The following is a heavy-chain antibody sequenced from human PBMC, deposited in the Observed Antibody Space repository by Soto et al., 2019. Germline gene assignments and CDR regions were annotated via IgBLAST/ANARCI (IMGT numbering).Heavy chain of an antibody. CDR2: IIPIFGTA. J-gene: IGHJ5*02. CDR3: ARELTSVLVGATPSVPVLNWFDP. D-gene: IGHD1-26*01. V-gene: IGHV1-69*13. Sequence: ASVKVSCKASGGTFSSYAIGWVRQAPGQGLEWMGGIIPIFGTANYAQKFQGRVTITADESTSTAYMELSSLRSEDTAVYYCARELTSVLVGATPSVPVLNWFDPWGQGTLVTVSS. CDR1: GGTFSSYA.